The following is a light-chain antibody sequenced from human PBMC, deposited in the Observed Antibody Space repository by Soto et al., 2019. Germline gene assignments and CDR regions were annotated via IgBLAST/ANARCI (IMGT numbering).Light chain of an antibody. CDR3: QLSYSTPLT. J-gene: IGKJ4*01. V-gene: IGKV1-39*01. CDR2: AAS. CDR1: QSISSY. Sequence: DIQMTQSPSSLSASVGDRVTITCRASQSISSYLNWYQQKPGKAPKLLIYAASSLQSGVPSRFSGSGSGTDFTLASSSLHPENFATYYCQLSYSTPLTFAGGTKVEIK.